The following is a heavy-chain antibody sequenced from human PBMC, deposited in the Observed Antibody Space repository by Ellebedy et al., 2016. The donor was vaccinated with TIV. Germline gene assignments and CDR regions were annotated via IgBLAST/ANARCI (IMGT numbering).Heavy chain of an antibody. V-gene: IGHV4-61*01. CDR1: GGSVSSGSYY. D-gene: IGHD3-10*01. CDR3: ARERATMAPGS. J-gene: IGHJ4*02. CDR2: IYYSGST. Sequence: SETLSLTCTVSGGSVSSGSYYWSWIRQPPGKGLEWIGYIYYSGSTNYNPSLKSRVTISVDTSKNQFSLKLSSVTAADTAVYYCARERATMAPGSWGQGTLVTVSS.